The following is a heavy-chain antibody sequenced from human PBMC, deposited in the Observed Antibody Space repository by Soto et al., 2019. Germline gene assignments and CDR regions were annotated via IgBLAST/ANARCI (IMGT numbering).Heavy chain of an antibody. J-gene: IGHJ4*02. CDR2: IYWDDDK. V-gene: IGHV2-5*02. D-gene: IGHD2-21*01. CDR3: ACTPFFGDKLDY. Sequence: GPTLVNPTQTLRLTCSFSGFSLSTGGVGVAWIRQPPGKALEWLAVIYWDDDKRYNPSLKSRLTITKDTSKNQVVLTMINMDPVVTATYFCACTPFFGDKLDYWGQGTLVTVSS. CDR1: GFSLSTGGVG.